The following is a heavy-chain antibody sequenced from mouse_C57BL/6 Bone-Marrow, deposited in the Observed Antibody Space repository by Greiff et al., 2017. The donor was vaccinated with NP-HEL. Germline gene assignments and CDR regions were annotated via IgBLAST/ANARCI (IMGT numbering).Heavy chain of an antibody. D-gene: IGHD2-14*01. Sequence: EVQLMESGPGLVKPSQSLSLTCSVTGYSITSGYYWNWIRRFPGNKLEWMGYISYDGSNNYNPSLKNRISITRDTSKNQFFLKLNSVTTEDTATYYCASRDRRDYYAMDYWGQGTSVTVSS. CDR2: ISYDGSN. CDR1: GYSITSGYY. CDR3: ASRDRRDYYAMDY. J-gene: IGHJ4*01. V-gene: IGHV3-6*01.